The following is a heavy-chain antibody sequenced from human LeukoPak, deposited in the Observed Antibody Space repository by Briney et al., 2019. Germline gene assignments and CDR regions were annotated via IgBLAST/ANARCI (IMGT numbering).Heavy chain of an antibody. CDR2: MNPNSGNT. D-gene: IGHD5-24*01. V-gene: IGHV1-8*01. J-gene: IGHJ4*02. CDR1: GYTFTIYD. Sequence: ASVKVSCKASGYTFTIYDINWVRQATGQGLEWMGWMNPNSGNTGYAQKFQGRVTMTRNTSISTAYMELSSLRSEDTAVYYCARLTCRDGYNCEVYYFDYWGQGTLVTVSS. CDR3: ARLTCRDGYNCEVYYFDY.